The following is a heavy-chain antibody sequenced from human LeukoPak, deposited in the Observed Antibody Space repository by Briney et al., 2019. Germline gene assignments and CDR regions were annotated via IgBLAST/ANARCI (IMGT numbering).Heavy chain of an antibody. CDR2: ISYDGSNK. D-gene: IGHD1-26*01. CDR3: ARDGKATDYFDY. CDR1: GFTFSSYA. V-gene: IGHV3-30-3*01. J-gene: IGHJ4*02. Sequence: GRSLRLSCAASGFTFSSYAMHWVRQAPGKGLEWVAVISYDGSNKYYADSVKGRFTISRDNSKNTLYLQMNSLRAEDTAVYYCARDGKATDYFDYWGQGTLVTVSS.